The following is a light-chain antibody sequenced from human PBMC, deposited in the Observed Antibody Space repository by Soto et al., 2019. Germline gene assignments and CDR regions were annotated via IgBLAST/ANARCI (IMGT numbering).Light chain of an antibody. CDR1: QRIGIY. J-gene: IGKJ1*01. V-gene: IGKV1-39*01. Sequence: DIQMTQSPSSLSASVGDRVTITCRASQRIGIYLSWYQQQPGKAPRLLIYAASTLQSGVPSRFSGIGSGTDFTLTISSLQPEDFAAYYCQQSYSSLRTFGQGTKVEIK. CDR3: QQSYSSLRT. CDR2: AAS.